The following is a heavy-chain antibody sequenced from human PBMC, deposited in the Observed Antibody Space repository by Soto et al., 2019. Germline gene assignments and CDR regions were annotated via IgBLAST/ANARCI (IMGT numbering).Heavy chain of an antibody. CDR2: IYYSGST. V-gene: IGHV4-30-4*08. J-gene: IGHJ5*02. CDR3: ARERPERARLDP. D-gene: IGHD6-6*01. CDR1: GGSVSSGSYY. Sequence: PSETLSLTCTVSGGSVSSGSYYWSWIRQPPGKGLEWIGYIYYSGSTYYSPSLKSRVTISVDTSKNQFSLKLSSVTAADTAVYYCARERPERARLDPWGQGTLVTVS.